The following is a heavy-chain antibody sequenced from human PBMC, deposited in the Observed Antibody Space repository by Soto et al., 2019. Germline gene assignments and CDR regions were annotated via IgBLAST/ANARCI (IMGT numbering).Heavy chain of an antibody. Sequence: GSLRLSCAASGFTFSSYSMNWVRQAPGKGLEWVSSISSSSSYIYYADSVKGRFTISRDNAKNSLYLQMNSLRAEDTAVYYCARGRGSYFAGDFDYWGQGTLVTVSS. CDR2: ISSSSSYI. V-gene: IGHV3-21*01. D-gene: IGHD1-26*01. J-gene: IGHJ4*02. CDR3: ARGRGSYFAGDFDY. CDR1: GFTFSSYS.